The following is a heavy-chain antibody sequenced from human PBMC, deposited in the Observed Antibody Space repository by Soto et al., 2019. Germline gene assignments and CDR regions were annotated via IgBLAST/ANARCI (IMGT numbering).Heavy chain of an antibody. Sequence: QVQLAQSGAEVKEPGASVKVSCKASGYTFTTHKIHWVRQAPGQRLEWMGWINADNGDTLYSQNLKDRVTITRDTSATTAYLEVRSLRSEDTAVYYCARVDRNAYYHDYWGQGTLVTVSS. D-gene: IGHD3-22*01. V-gene: IGHV1-3*01. J-gene: IGHJ4*02. CDR2: INADNGDT. CDR3: ARVDRNAYYHDY. CDR1: GYTFTTHK.